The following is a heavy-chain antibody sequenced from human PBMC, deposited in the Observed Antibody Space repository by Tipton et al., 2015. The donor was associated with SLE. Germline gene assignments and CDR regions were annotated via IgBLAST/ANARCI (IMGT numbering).Heavy chain of an antibody. J-gene: IGHJ4*02. CDR1: GYTFSSYW. CDR3: ARHRVGTTPGRA. D-gene: IGHD1-26*01. V-gene: IGHV5-10-1*01. CDR2: IDPSDSFT. Sequence: VQLVQSGAEVKKPGESLRISCKASGYTFSSYWISWVRQMPGKGLEWMGRIDPSDSFTNYSPFFQGHVTFSADKSITTAYLQWSSLKASDTAMYYCARHRVGTTPGRAWGQGTLVTVSS.